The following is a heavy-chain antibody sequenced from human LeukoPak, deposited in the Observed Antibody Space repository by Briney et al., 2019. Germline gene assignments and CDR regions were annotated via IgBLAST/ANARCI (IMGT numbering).Heavy chain of an antibody. CDR3: KEVVATIPPL. V-gene: IGHV3-23*05. CDR2: IDTKGTRT. D-gene: IGHD5-12*01. J-gene: IGHJ4*02. Sequence: GGSLRLSCAASGFILSNSAMTWVRQAPGKGLQWVSGIDTKGTRTYYADSVKDRFSISRDNSKNTLFLQMNSLRVEDTAVYYVKEVVATIPPLWGQGILVTVSS. CDR1: GFILSNSA.